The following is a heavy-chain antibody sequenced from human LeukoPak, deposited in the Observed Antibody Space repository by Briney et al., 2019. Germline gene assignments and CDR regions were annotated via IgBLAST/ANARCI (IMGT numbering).Heavy chain of an antibody. J-gene: IGHJ4*02. V-gene: IGHV4-59*01. CDR3: ARVGYYDSSGLDY. CDR1: GGSISSYY. Sequence: PSESLSLTCTVSGGSISSYYWSWIRQPPGKGLDWIGYIYYSGSTNSTPSLKSRVTISVDTSKNQFSLKLSSVTAADTAVYYCARVGYYDSSGLDYWGQGTLVTVSS. D-gene: IGHD3-22*01. CDR2: IYYSGST.